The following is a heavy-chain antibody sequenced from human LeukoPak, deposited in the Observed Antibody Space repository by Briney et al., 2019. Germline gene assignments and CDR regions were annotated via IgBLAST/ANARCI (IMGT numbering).Heavy chain of an antibody. V-gene: IGHV4-39*01. Sequence: PSETLSLTCTVSGDSMSNSNSYWAWNRQPPGKGLEWIGSIYYDEKTYYSPSLRSRVTVSADTSKSQFSLKLSSVTAADTAVYFCVRLQHFGDPHWGQGTLVTVST. CDR1: GDSMSNSNSY. CDR3: VRLQHFGDPH. D-gene: IGHD4-17*01. CDR2: IYYDEKT. J-gene: IGHJ4*02.